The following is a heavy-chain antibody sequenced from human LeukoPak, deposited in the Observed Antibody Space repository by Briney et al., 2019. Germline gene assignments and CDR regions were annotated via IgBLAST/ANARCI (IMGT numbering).Heavy chain of an antibody. CDR3: ARDRYGDDYYDSSGYYYPLDY. J-gene: IGHJ4*02. CDR1: VYTFTSYG. CDR2: ISAYNGNT. D-gene: IGHD3-22*01. V-gene: IGHV1-18*01. Sequence: ASAVNVSCMASVYTFTSYGISWVRPAPGQGLAWVGWISAYNGNTNYAQKLQGRVTMTTDTSTSTAYMELRSLRSDDTAVYCCARDRYGDDYYDSSGYYYPLDYWGEGNLVTVSS.